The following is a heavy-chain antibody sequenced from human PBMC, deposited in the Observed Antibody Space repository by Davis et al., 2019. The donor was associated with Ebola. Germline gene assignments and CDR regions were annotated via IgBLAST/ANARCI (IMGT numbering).Heavy chain of an antibody. J-gene: IGHJ1*01. CDR3: ASPGDYVRYFQH. D-gene: IGHD4-17*01. CDR2: INHSGST. CDR1: GGSFSGYY. Sequence: SETLSLTCAVYGGSFSGYYWSWIRQPLGKGLEWIGEINHSGSTNYNPSLKSRVTISVDTSKRQFSLKVTSVTAADTAVYYCASPGDYVRYFQHWGQGTLVTVSS. V-gene: IGHV4-34*01.